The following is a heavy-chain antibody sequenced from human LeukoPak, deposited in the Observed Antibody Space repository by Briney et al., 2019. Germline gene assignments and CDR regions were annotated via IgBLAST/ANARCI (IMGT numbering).Heavy chain of an antibody. V-gene: IGHV4-59*11. J-gene: IGHJ4*02. CDR3: ATIKRGDIFGYFDF. Sequence: SETLSLTCTVSGGFMNSHHWSWIRQPPGKGLEWIGYMLDTVTTKDNPSLKSRFTLSADTSKNQFSLRLTSVTAADTAVYYCATIKRGDIFGYFDFWGQGILVTVSS. CDR1: GGFMNSHH. D-gene: IGHD5-18*01. CDR2: MLDTVTT.